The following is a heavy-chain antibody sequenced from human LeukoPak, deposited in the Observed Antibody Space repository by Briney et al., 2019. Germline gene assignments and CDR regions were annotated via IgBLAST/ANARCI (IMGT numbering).Heavy chain of an antibody. J-gene: IGHJ4*02. V-gene: IGHV1-2*02. CDR1: GYIFSGFY. CDR2: MNPTSGAT. D-gene: IGHD2-2*01. CDR3: ARGGVVAAAIEGDPPRRFAY. Sequence: ASVKVSCKASGYIFSGFYMHWVRQAPGQGLEWMGWMNPTSGATSYAENFQGRVSMTRDTPITTASMELNRLTSDDTAVYYCARGGVVAAAIEGDPPRRFAYWGQGTLVTVSS.